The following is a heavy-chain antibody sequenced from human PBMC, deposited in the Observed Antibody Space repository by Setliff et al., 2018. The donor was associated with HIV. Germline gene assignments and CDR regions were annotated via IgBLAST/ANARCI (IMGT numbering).Heavy chain of an antibody. V-gene: IGHV4-59*11. J-gene: IGHJ3*02. CDR2: TYSSGSA. Sequence: SETLSLTCTVSGGSIGSHYWSWIRQPLGKGLEWIGYTYSSGSANYNPSLRSRVTISVDTSKNQFSLKLSSMTAADTAVYYCARAYSYVYEAGAFDIWGQGTMVTVSS. CDR3: ARAYSYVYEAGAFDI. CDR1: GGSIGSHY. D-gene: IGHD5-18*01.